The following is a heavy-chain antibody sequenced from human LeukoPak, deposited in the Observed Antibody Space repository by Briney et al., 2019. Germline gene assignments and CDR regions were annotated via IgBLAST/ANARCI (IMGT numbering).Heavy chain of an antibody. J-gene: IGHJ5*02. CDR3: ARDPSKDVYNHGWFDP. V-gene: IGHV3-11*04. Sequence: RGSLRLSCAASGFRFSDYYMSWIRQAPGKGLEWVSYIGSSSSTTYYADSVKGRFTISRDNTRKSLYLQMNSLRAEDTAVYYCARDPSKDVYNHGWFDPWGQGTLVTVSS. CDR1: GFRFSDYY. D-gene: IGHD5-24*01. CDR2: IGSSSSTT.